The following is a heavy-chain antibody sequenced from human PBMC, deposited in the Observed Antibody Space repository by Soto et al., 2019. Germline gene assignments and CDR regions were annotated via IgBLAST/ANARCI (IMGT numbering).Heavy chain of an antibody. CDR3: AKGYSYGLYYFDY. Sequence: GGSLRLSCAASGFTLSSYGMHWVRQAPGKGLEWVAVISYDGSNKYYADSVKGRFTISRDNSKNTLYLQMNSLRAEDTAVYYCAKGYSYGLYYFDYWGQGTLVTVSS. V-gene: IGHV3-30*18. CDR1: GFTLSSYG. J-gene: IGHJ4*02. D-gene: IGHD5-18*01. CDR2: ISYDGSNK.